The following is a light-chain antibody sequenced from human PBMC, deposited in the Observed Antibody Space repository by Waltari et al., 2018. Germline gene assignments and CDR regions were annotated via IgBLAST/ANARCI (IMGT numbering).Light chain of an antibody. CDR1: QSLLCDSNKMNY. V-gene: IGKV4-1*01. CDR3: QQYYGIPLT. Sequence: DIVMTQSPDSLAVSLGGRATTHCKSNQSLLCDSNKMNYLAWYQNKPGQSPKLLIKWASTRESGVPDRISGSGSGTDFTLTIGSMQAEDVGVYYCQQYYGIPLTFGGGTKVEI. CDR2: WAS. J-gene: IGKJ4*01.